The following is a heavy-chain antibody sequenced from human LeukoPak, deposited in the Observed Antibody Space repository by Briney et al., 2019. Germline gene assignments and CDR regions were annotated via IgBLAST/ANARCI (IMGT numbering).Heavy chain of an antibody. Sequence: PGGSLRLSCAASGFTFNTYGMHWVRQAPGKGLEWVAFISHDGSNRFYADSVQGRFTISRDDSKNTLYLQMNSLRTEDTAMYYCAKDRGYVGTTGTSYFDYWDQGTLVTVSS. CDR1: GFTFNTYG. CDR3: AKDRGYVGTTGTSYFDY. V-gene: IGHV3-30*18. CDR2: ISHDGSNR. D-gene: IGHD1-1*01. J-gene: IGHJ4*02.